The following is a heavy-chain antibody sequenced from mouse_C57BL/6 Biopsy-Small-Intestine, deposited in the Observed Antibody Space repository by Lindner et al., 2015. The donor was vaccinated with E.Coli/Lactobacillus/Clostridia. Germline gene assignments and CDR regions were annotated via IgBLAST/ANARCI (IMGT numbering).Heavy chain of an antibody. CDR1: GFTFTDYY. CDR2: INPSRGGA. CDR3: VRDGTDFWSSHYNTYFDP. J-gene: IGHJ4*01. D-gene: IGHD1-2*01. Sequence: SVKVSCKASGFTFTDYYIHWVRQAPGQGLEWMGRINPSRGGATYAQKFQGRVTMTRDTSISTVYMELNSLTSDDTAVYYCVRDGTDFWSSHYNTYFDPWGQGTPVTVSS. V-gene: IGHV1-19*01.